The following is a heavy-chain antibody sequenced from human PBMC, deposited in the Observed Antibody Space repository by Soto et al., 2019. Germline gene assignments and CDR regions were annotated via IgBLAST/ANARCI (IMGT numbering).Heavy chain of an antibody. J-gene: IGHJ4*02. CDR3: ARGITTVTTFDY. Sequence: QLQLQESGSGLVKPSQTLSLTCAVSGVSISSGGYSCSWIRQPPGKGLEWIGYIYHSGSTYYNPSLKSRVTISVDRSKNQFSLKLSSVTAADTAVYYCARGITTVTTFDYWGQGTLVTVSS. V-gene: IGHV4-30-2*01. CDR2: IYHSGST. CDR1: GVSISSGGYS. D-gene: IGHD4-4*01.